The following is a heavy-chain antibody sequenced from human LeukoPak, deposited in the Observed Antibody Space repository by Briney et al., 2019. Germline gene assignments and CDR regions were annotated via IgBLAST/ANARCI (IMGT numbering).Heavy chain of an antibody. CDR3: ARARYSGYERYYFDY. D-gene: IGHD5-12*01. V-gene: IGHV4-59*01. Sequence: SETLSLTCTVSGDSISSYYCSWIRRPPGKGLEWIGNIYSSDSTNYNPSVKSRVTISVDTSKNQFSLKLSSVTAADTAVYYCARARYSGYERYYFDYWGQGILVTVSS. J-gene: IGHJ4*02. CDR2: IYSSDST. CDR1: GDSISSYY.